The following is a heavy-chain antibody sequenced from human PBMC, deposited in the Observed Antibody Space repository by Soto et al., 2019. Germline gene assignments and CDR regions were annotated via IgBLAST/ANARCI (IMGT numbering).Heavy chain of an antibody. CDR2: ITSSSVTM. Sequence: EVQLVESGGGRVQPGESVRLCCAASGLTCSPHSMNWVRQAPGKGLEWISYITSSSVTMYADSVKGRFTISRDNAKNSLYLQLNSLRSEDTAVYFCVGEVGFQLIYWGQGNLVTVSS. J-gene: IGHJ4*02. CDR3: VGEVGFQLIY. D-gene: IGHD3-16*01. V-gene: IGHV3-48*01. CDR1: GLTCSPHS.